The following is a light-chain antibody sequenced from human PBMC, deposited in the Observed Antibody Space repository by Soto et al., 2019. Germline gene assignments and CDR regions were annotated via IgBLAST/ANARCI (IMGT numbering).Light chain of an antibody. Sequence: DIQLTQSPSFLSVSVGDRVTITYRASQGISSYLAWYQQKPGKAPNLLIYAASTLQSGVPSRFSGSGSGTEFTLTISSLQPEDFTTYYCQQLNSYPRTFGQGTKVEIK. CDR1: QGISSY. CDR3: QQLNSYPRT. CDR2: AAS. V-gene: IGKV1-9*01. J-gene: IGKJ1*01.